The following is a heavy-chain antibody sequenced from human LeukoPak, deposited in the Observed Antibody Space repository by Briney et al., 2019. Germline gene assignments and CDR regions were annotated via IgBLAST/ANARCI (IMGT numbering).Heavy chain of an antibody. V-gene: IGHV3-23*01. CDR1: GFTFSSYA. CDR3: ARVVSPNVDYYDSSGYQGWFDP. CDR2: ISGSGRST. Sequence: GGSLRLSCAASGFTFSSYAMSWVRQAPGKGLEWVSAISGSGRSTYYADSVKGRFTISRDNSKNTLYLQMNSLRSDDTAVYYCARVVSPNVDYYDSSGYQGWFDPWGQGTLVTVSS. J-gene: IGHJ5*02. D-gene: IGHD3-22*01.